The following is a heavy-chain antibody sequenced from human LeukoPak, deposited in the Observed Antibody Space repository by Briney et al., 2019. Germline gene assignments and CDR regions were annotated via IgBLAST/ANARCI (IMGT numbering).Heavy chain of an antibody. J-gene: IGHJ4*02. CDR1: GFTFSSYS. CDR3: ARGPPIAAAGYFDY. D-gene: IGHD6-13*01. V-gene: IGHV3-48*01. Sequence: GGSLRLSCAASGFTFSSYSMKWVRQAPGKGLEWVSYISSSSSTIYYADSVKGRFTISRDNAKNSLYLQMNSLRAEDTAVYYCARGPPIAAAGYFDYWGQGTLVTVSS. CDR2: ISSSSSTI.